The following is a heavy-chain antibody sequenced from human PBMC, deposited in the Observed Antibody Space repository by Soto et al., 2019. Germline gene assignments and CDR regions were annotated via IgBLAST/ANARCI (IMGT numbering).Heavy chain of an antibody. Sequence: QVRLQESGPGLLKPSETLSLTCTVSGASISHYYWSWIRPPAGKGLQCLGRIHASGTTTYNPSLRSRVTMSVDTSKNQFSLNLNSVTAADTAVYYCARESRSELGTVEYWGQGTLVTVSS. CDR2: IHASGTT. V-gene: IGHV4-4*07. CDR1: GASISHYY. J-gene: IGHJ4*02. CDR3: ARESRSELGTVEY. D-gene: IGHD1-1*01.